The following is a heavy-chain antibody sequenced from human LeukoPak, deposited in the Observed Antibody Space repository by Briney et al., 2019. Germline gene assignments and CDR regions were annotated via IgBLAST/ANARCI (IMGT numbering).Heavy chain of an antibody. CDR2: ISSSSSYI. V-gene: IGHV3-21*01. CDR1: GFTFSSYS. J-gene: IGHJ3*02. D-gene: IGHD4-17*01. Sequence: PGGSLRLSCAASGFTFSSYSMNWVRQAPGKGLEWVSSISSSSSYIYYADSVKGRFTIFRDNAKNSLYLQMNSLRAEDTAVYYCARDYGDYNAFDIWGQGTMVTVSS. CDR3: ARDYGDYNAFDI.